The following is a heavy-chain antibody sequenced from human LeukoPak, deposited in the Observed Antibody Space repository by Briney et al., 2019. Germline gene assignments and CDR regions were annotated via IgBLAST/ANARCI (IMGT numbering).Heavy chain of an antibody. J-gene: IGHJ6*03. Sequence: SETLSLTCAVSGDSISSSNWWTWVRQPPGKGLEWIGSIYYSGSTYYNPSLKSRVTISVDTSKNQFSLKLSSVTAADTAVYYCARQGARWPYYYYYYMDVWGKGTTVTISS. CDR2: IYYSGST. D-gene: IGHD5-24*01. CDR3: ARQGARWPYYYYYYMDV. CDR1: GDSISSSNW. V-gene: IGHV4-4*02.